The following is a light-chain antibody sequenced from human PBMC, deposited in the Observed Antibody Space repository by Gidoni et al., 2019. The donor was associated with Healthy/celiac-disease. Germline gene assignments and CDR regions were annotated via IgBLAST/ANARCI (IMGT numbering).Light chain of an antibody. CDR3: QQYGSSPPPIT. Sequence: EIVLTQSPGTLSLSPGERATLSCRASQSVSSSYLAWYQQKPGQAPRVLIYGASSRATGIPDRFSGSGSGTDFTLTISRLEPEDFAVYYCQQYGSSPPPITFGQGTRLEIK. J-gene: IGKJ5*01. CDR1: QSVSSSY. V-gene: IGKV3-20*01. CDR2: GAS.